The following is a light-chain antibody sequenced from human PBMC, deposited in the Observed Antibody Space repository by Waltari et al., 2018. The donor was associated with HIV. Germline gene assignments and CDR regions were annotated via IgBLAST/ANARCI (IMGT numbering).Light chain of an antibody. CDR3: CSYAGASGTV. V-gene: IGLV2-23*02. Sequence: QSALTQPDSVSGSPAHSITIPCPGTSSHVGGSNIVSWYQQHAGEAPKVMIYEVSKRPSGVSNRFSGSKSGNTASLTISGLQAEDEADYYCCSYAGASGTVFGGGTKLTVL. CDR2: EVS. J-gene: IGLJ2*01. CDR1: SSHVGGSNI.